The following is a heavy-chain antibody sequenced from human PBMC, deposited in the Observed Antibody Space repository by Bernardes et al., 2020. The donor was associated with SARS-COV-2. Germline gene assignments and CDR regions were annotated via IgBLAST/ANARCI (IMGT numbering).Heavy chain of an antibody. CDR3: ARGCSGGSCYLY. CDR1: GYAFTSDD. Sequence: ASVKVSCKTSGYAFTSDDINWVRQATGQGLEWMGWMNPNSGNTGFAQRFQGRVTMTRDTSIRTAYMELSSLRLEDTAVYYCARGCSGGSCYLYWGQGTLVTVSS. D-gene: IGHD2-15*01. V-gene: IGHV1-8*01. CDR2: MNPNSGNT. J-gene: IGHJ4*02.